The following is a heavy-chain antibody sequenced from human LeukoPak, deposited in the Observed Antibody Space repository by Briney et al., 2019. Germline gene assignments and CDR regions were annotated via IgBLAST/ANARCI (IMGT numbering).Heavy chain of an antibody. Sequence: PGGSLRLSCAASGFTFSSYAMSWVRQAPGKGLEWVSAISGSGGSTYYADSAKGRFTISRDNSKNTLYLQMNSLRAEDTAVYYCAKDRYSGSYYGAEYFQHWGQGTLVTVSS. J-gene: IGHJ1*01. D-gene: IGHD1-26*01. CDR1: GFTFSSYA. CDR2: ISGSGGST. V-gene: IGHV3-23*01. CDR3: AKDRYSGSYYGAEYFQH.